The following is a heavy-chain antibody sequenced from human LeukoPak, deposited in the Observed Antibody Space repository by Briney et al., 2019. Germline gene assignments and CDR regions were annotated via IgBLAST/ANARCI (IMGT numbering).Heavy chain of an antibody. CDR2: IYYSGST. CDR3: ASYGYFQDGGSFDY. V-gene: IGHV4-61*01. Sequence: PSETLSLTCTVSGGSVSSGSYYWSWIRQPPGKGLEWIGYIYYSGSTNYNPSLKSRVTISVDTSKNQFSLKLSSVTAADTAVYYCASYGYFQDGGSFDYWGQGTLVTVSS. CDR1: GGSVSSGSYY. J-gene: IGHJ4*02. D-gene: IGHD5-18*01.